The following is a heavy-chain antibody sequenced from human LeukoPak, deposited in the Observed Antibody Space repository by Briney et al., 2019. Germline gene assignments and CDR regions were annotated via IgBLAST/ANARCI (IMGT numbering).Heavy chain of an antibody. CDR3: ARDSSGPLDY. CDR1: GYTFTGYY. J-gene: IGHJ4*02. D-gene: IGHD6-19*01. Sequence: ASVKVSCKASGYTFTGYYIHWVRQAPAQGLEWMGWVDPKRGARNYAQKFQGRVTMTRDTSINTVYMELSSLKSDDTAVYYCARDSSGPLDYWGQGTLVTVSS. V-gene: IGHV1-2*02. CDR2: VDPKRGAR.